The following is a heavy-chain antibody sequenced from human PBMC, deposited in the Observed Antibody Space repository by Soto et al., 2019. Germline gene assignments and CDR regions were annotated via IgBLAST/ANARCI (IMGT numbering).Heavy chain of an antibody. J-gene: IGHJ4*02. CDR1: GGSISSSSYY. Sequence: SETLSLSCTVSGGSISSSSYYWGWIRQPPGKGLEWIGSIYYSGNTYYNPSLKSRVTISVDTAKNEFSLKLSSVTAADTAVYYCARAGPGYCSSTSCATHDYWGQGTLVTVSS. V-gene: IGHV4-39*01. D-gene: IGHD2-2*01. CDR2: IYYSGNT. CDR3: ARAGPGYCSSTSCATHDY.